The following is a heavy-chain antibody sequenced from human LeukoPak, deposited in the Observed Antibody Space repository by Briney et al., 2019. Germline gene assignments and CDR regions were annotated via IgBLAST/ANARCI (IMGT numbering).Heavy chain of an antibody. CDR2: ISGSGGST. Sequence: GGSLRLSCAASGFTFSSYGMSWVRQAPGKGLEWVSAISGSGGSTYYADSVKGRFTISRDNSKNTLYLQMNSLRAEDTAVYYCAKEEVLLWFGGGYYMDVWGKGTTVTVSS. D-gene: IGHD3-10*01. J-gene: IGHJ6*03. CDR3: AKEEVLLWFGGGYYMDV. CDR1: GFTFSSYG. V-gene: IGHV3-23*01.